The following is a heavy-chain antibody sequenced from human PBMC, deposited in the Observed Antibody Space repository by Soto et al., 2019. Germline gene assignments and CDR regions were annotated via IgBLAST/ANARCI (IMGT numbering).Heavy chain of an antibody. J-gene: IGHJ6*03. D-gene: IGHD2-2*01. CDR1: GGSFSSYY. Sequence: RSAALSRTCEVYGGSFSSYYWSWIRQPPGKGLEWIGEINHSGSTNYNPSLKSRVTISVDTSKNQFSLKLSSVTAADTAVYYCARGPKKVPAAINYMDVWGKGTTVTAP. CDR2: INHSGST. CDR3: ARGPKKVPAAINYMDV. V-gene: IGHV4-34*01.